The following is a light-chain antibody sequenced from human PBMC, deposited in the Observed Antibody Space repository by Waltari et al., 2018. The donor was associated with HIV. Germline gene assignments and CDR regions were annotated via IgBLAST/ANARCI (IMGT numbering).Light chain of an antibody. CDR2: QNN. V-gene: IGLV1-40*01. J-gene: IGLJ2*01. Sequence: HSLLTQPPSVSGAPGQRVTISCTGSSSHIGAGYDGHWYQKYPGTAPKLPIFQNNKRPSGVPARFSGSKSVTSASLVITGLQAEDEADYYCQSYDRRLMWVFGGGTSLTV. CDR3: QSYDRRLMWV. CDR1: SSHIGAGYD.